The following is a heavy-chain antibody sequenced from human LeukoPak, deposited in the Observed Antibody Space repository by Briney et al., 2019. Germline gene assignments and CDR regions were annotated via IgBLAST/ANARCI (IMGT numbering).Heavy chain of an antibody. Sequence: GGSLRLSCAAPGFSFSTLGMSWVRQAPGEGLVWVSSIGTSNSDTKYADSVKGRFTISRDNSKNTLYLQMNNLRAEDTAIYYCVKGARLALIDYWGQGTLVTVSS. CDR3: VKGARLALIDY. CDR2: IGTSNSDT. D-gene: IGHD3-9*01. J-gene: IGHJ4*02. V-gene: IGHV3-23*01. CDR1: GFSFSTLG.